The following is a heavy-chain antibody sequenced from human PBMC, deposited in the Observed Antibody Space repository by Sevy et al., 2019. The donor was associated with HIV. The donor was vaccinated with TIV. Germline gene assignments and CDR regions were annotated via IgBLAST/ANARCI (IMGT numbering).Heavy chain of an antibody. CDR1: GFTFSSYE. V-gene: IGHV3-48*03. J-gene: IGHJ4*02. D-gene: IGHD4-17*01. CDR3: ARDLPPSATTVAHFDY. Sequence: GGSLRLSCAASGFTFSSYEMNWVRQAPGKGLEWVSYFSNSVSTIYYSDSVKGRFTISRDNAKNSRYLQMNSLRVEDTAVYYCARDLPPSATTVAHFDYWGRGTLVTVSS. CDR2: FSNSVSTI.